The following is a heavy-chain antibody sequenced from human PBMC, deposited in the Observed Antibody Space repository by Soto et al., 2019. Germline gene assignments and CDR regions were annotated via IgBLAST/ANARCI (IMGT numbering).Heavy chain of an antibody. V-gene: IGHV3-30-3*01. J-gene: IGHJ2*01. CDR3: AKASSGYYYYYWYFDL. CDR2: ISYDGSNK. Sequence: QVQLVESGGGVVQPGRSLRLSCAASGFTFSSYAMHWVRQAPGKGLEWVAVISYDGSNKYYADSVKGRFTISRDNSKNTLYLQMNSLRAEDTAVYYCAKASSGYYYYYWYFDLWGRGTLVTVSS. CDR1: GFTFSSYA. D-gene: IGHD3-22*01.